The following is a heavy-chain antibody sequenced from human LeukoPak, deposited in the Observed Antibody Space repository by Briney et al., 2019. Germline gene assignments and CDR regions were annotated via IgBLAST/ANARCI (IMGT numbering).Heavy chain of an antibody. CDR1: GGSLSGFY. J-gene: IGHJ4*02. Sequence: SETLSLTCGVYGGSLSGFYWNWIRQPPGKGLEWIGEMNPNGRTTYNPSLKSRVSMSLDTSKNQFSLKLSSVTAADTAVYYCARGLKPYCTNGVCYTGDFWGQGALVTVSP. CDR3: ARGLKPYCTNGVCYTGDF. D-gene: IGHD2-8*01. V-gene: IGHV4-34*01. CDR2: MNPNGRT.